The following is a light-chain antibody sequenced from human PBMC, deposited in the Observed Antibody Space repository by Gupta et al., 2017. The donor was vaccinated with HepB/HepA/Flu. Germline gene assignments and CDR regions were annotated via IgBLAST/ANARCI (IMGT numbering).Light chain of an antibody. Sequence: HSALTQPLSLCGAPGQSVTISFTGTSSDIGSYNRVSWYQQSPGTATKLIIYEVDNRPSGVPDRFSGSKSGNTASLTISGLQTEDEADYYCSSYTTSSTYVFGIGTKVTVL. CDR1: SSDIGSYNR. CDR2: EVD. V-gene: IGLV2-18*02. J-gene: IGLJ1*01. CDR3: SSYTTSSTYV.